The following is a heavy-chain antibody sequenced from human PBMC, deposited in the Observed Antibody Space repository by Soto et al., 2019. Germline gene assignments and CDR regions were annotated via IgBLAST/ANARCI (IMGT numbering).Heavy chain of an antibody. V-gene: IGHV1-24*01. J-gene: IGHJ3*02. CDR1: GYTLTELS. Sequence: ASVKVSCKVSGYTLTELSMHWVRQAPGKGLEWMGGFDPEDGETIYAQKSQGRVTMTEDTSTDTAYMELSSLRSEDTAVYYCATVMYCSGGSCYLDAFDIWGQGTMDTVSS. D-gene: IGHD2-15*01. CDR3: ATVMYCSGGSCYLDAFDI. CDR2: FDPEDGET.